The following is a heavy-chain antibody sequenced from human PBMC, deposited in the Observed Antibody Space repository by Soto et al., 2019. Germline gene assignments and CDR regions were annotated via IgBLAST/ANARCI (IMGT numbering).Heavy chain of an antibody. CDR2: IYWDDDK. CDR3: AHRRFGSRSPWDLGVFDY. CDR1: GFSLSTNGVG. D-gene: IGHD3-10*01. V-gene: IGHV2-5*02. Sequence: QITLKESGPTLVEPTQTLTLTCTFSGFSLSTNGVGVGWIRQPPGEALEWLALIYWDDDKRYSPSLKSRVTITKDTSKDQVVLTMTNVDPVDTATYYCAHRRFGSRSPWDLGVFDYWGQGTLVTVSS. J-gene: IGHJ4*02.